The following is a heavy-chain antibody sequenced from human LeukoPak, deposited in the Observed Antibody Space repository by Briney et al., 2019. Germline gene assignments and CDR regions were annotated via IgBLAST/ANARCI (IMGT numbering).Heavy chain of an antibody. J-gene: IGHJ4*02. D-gene: IGHD1-26*01. Sequence: SETPSLTCTVSGGSISSSSYYWGWIRQPPGKGLEWIGSISSSGSTRYNPSLKSRVTISVDTSNNQFSLRLSSVTAADTAVYYCARFLERDGTYGYYFDYWGQGTLVTVSS. CDR1: GGSISSSSYY. CDR3: ARFLERDGTYGYYFDY. CDR2: ISSSGST. V-gene: IGHV4-39*01.